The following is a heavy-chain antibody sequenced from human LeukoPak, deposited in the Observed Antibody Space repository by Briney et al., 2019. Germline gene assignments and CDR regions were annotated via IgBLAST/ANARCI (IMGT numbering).Heavy chain of an antibody. J-gene: IGHJ6*03. D-gene: IGHD2-2*01. Sequence: SETLSLTCAVYGVSFSGYCWSWVRQPPGKGLEWIGEINHSGSTNYNPSLKSRVTISVDTSKNQFSLKLSSVTAADTAVYYCARDIVVVPARFGYMDVWGKGTTVTVSS. CDR1: GVSFSGYC. CDR2: INHSGST. CDR3: ARDIVVVPARFGYMDV. V-gene: IGHV4-34*01.